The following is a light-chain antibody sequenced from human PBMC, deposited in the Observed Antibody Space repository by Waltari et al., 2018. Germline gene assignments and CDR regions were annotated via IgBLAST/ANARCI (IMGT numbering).Light chain of an antibody. CDR2: DVS. Sequence: QSALTQPASVSGSPGQSITISCPGTSSDVGGYNYVSCYQQHPGKAPKLMIYDVSNRPSGVSNRFSGSKSGNTASLTISGLQAEDEADYYCSSYASSSTVLFGGGTKVTVL. CDR1: SSDVGGYNY. CDR3: SSYASSSTVL. J-gene: IGLJ2*01. V-gene: IGLV2-14*01.